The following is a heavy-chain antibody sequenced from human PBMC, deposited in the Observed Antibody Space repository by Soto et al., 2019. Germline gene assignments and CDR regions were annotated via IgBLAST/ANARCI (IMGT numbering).Heavy chain of an antibody. V-gene: IGHV1-18*04. J-gene: IGHJ4*02. CDR3: ASFWYYGSGISSLEQ. CDR2: ISTSNGKT. CDR1: GYTFTAYG. D-gene: IGHD3-10*01. Sequence: QVQLVQSGAEVKKPGASVKVSCKASGYTFTAYGIGCVRQAPGQGLESMGWISTSNGKTNYAQNLQARVSMTTDTSARTAYMELRSLTSDDTAVYFGASFWYYGSGISSLEQWGQGTLVTVSS.